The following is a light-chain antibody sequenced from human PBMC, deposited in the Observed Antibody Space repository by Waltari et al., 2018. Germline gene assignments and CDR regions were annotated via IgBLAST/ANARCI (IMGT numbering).Light chain of an antibody. V-gene: IGKV4-1*01. CDR3: QQYYSTMYT. J-gene: IGKJ2*01. Sequence: DIVMTQSPDSLGVSLGERATINCKSSQNLLYSSDNKNYLASYQQKPGPPPKLLISWSSSRESGVPDRFIGSGSVTDFTLTISSLQAEDVAVYYCQQYYSTMYTFGQGTKLEIK. CDR2: WSS. CDR1: QNLLYSSDNKNY.